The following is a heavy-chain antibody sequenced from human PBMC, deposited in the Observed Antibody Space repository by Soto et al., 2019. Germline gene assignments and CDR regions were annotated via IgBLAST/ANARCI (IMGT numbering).Heavy chain of an antibody. D-gene: IGHD3-3*01. V-gene: IGHV1-8*01. Sequence: ASVKVSCKASGYTFTSYDINWVRQATGQGLEWMGWMNPNSGNTGYAQKFQGRVTMTRNTSISTAYMELSSLRSEDTAVYYCARLSQEDFWSGYYYYYGMDVWGQGTTVTVSS. J-gene: IGHJ6*02. CDR2: MNPNSGNT. CDR3: ARLSQEDFWSGYYYYYGMDV. CDR1: GYTFTSYD.